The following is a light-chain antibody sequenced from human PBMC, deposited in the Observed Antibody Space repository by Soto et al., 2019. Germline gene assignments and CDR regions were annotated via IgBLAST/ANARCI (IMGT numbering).Light chain of an antibody. CDR2: AAS. Sequence: IQLTQSPSSPSASVGDRGTITCRASQGINTFLAWYQQKPGKAPKLLIYAASTLQSGVPSRFSGSGSGTDFTLTISSLQPEDFATYYCQQYNSYSPTFGQGTKVDIK. V-gene: IGKV1-9*01. J-gene: IGKJ1*01. CDR1: QGINTF. CDR3: QQYNSYSPT.